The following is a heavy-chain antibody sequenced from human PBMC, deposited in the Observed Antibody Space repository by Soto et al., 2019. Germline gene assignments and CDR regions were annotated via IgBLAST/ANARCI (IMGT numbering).Heavy chain of an antibody. V-gene: IGHV3-23*01. J-gene: IGHJ4*02. CDR1: GFTFSSYA. Sequence: GGSLRLSCAASGFTFSSYAMSWVRQAPGKGLEWVSAISGSGGSTYYADSVKGRFTIPRDNSKNTLYPQMNSLRAEDTAVYYCAKRVGQDYGDSWGQGTLVTVSS. CDR2: ISGSGGST. CDR3: AKRVGQDYGDS.